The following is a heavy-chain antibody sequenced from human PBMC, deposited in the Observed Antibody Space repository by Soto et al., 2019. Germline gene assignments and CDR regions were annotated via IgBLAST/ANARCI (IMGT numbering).Heavy chain of an antibody. CDR1: GFTFSSYS. CDR2: ISSSSSYI. Sequence: GGSLRLSCAASGFTFSSYSMNWVRQAPGKGLEWVSSISSSSSYIYYADSVKGRFTISRDNAKNSLYLQMNSLTAADTAVYYCARLYSRHDAFDIWGQGTMVTVSS. J-gene: IGHJ3*02. D-gene: IGHD6-13*01. CDR3: ARLYSRHDAFDI. V-gene: IGHV3-21*04.